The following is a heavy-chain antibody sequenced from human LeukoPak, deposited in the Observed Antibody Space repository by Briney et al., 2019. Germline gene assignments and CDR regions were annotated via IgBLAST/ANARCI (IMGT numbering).Heavy chain of an antibody. D-gene: IGHD5-12*01. CDR2: ISYDGSNK. CDR1: GFTFSSYG. Sequence: GGTLRLSCAASGFTFSSYGMSWVRQAPGKGLEWVAVISYDGSNKYYADSVKGRFTISRDNSKNTLYLQMNSLRAEDTAVYYCARGATSPFDYWGQGTLVTVSS. V-gene: IGHV3-30*03. J-gene: IGHJ4*02. CDR3: ARGATSPFDY.